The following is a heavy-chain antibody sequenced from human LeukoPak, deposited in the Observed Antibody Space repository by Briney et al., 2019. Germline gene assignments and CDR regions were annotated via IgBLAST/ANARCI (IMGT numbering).Heavy chain of an antibody. Sequence: PGGSLRLSCAASGFTFSSYSMNWVRQAPGKGLEWVSSISSSSSYIYYADSVKGRFTISRDNSKNTLYLQMNSLRAEDTAVYYCAKTYMDYGMDVWGQGTTVTVSS. V-gene: IGHV3-21*01. CDR2: ISSSSSYI. J-gene: IGHJ6*02. CDR3: AKTYMDYGMDV. D-gene: IGHD3-16*01. CDR1: GFTFSSYS.